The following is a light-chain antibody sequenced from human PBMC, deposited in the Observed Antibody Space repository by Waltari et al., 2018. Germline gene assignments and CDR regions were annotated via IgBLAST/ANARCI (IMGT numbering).Light chain of an antibody. CDR1: VLPKQS. J-gene: IGLJ2*01. CDR3: QSIDVDALT. V-gene: IGLV3-25*03. CDR2: KDT. Sequence: SFELTQPPSVSVSPGQTATITCSGNVLPKQSAYWYQQKPGHAPVLLIYKDTERPSGIPERFSGSTSGTGTTVTLTIGGVQAEDEADYYCQSIDVDALTFGGGTKLTVL.